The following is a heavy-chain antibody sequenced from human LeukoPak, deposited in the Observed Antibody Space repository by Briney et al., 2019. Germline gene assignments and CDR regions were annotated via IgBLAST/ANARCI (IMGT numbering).Heavy chain of an antibody. D-gene: IGHD1-1*01. V-gene: IGHV3-66*01. Sequence: PGGSLRLSCAASGFTVSTNYMSWVRQAPGKGLEWVSVIYSGGSTYYADSVKGRFTISRDNSKNTLYLQMNSLRAEDTAVYYCARGTSYPAVCFDYWGQGTLVTVSS. CDR3: ARGTSYPAVCFDY. J-gene: IGHJ4*02. CDR1: GFTVSTNY. CDR2: IYSGGST.